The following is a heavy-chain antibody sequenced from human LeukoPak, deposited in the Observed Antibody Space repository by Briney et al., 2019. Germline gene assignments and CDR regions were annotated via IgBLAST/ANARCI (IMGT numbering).Heavy chain of an antibody. J-gene: IGHJ4*02. CDR3: AKLFRSVAGTVWDY. CDR1: GFTVSSNY. CDR2: IYSGGNT. D-gene: IGHD6-19*01. V-gene: IGHV3-53*01. Sequence: PGGSLRLSCAASGFTVSSNYMSWVRQAPGRGLEWVSVIYSGGNTYYADFVKGRFTISRDNSKYTLYLQMNSLRAEDTAVYYCAKLFRSVAGTVWDYWGQGTLVTVSS.